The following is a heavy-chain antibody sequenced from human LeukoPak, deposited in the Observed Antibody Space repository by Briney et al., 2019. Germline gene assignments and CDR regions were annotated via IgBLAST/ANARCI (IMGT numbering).Heavy chain of an antibody. Sequence: GASVKVSCKASGYTFTGYYMHWVRQAPGQGLEWMGWINPNSGGTNYAQKFQGRVTMTRDTSISTAYMELSRLRSDDTAVYYCAGGLYCSSTSCYTPFDPWGQGTLVTVSS. CDR3: AGGLYCSSTSCYTPFDP. J-gene: IGHJ5*02. CDR2: INPNSGGT. V-gene: IGHV1-2*02. CDR1: GYTFTGYY. D-gene: IGHD2-2*02.